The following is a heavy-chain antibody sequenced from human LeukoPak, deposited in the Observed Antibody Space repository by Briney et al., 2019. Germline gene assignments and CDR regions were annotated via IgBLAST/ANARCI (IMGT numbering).Heavy chain of an antibody. V-gene: IGHV3-30*02. CDR1: GFTFSSYG. D-gene: IGHD5-18*01. CDR3: AKGVDTAMVLYFQH. CDR2: IRYDGSNK. J-gene: IGHJ1*01. Sequence: GGSLRLSCAASGFTFSSYGMHWVRQAPGKGLEWVAFIRYDGSNKYYADSVKGRFTISRDNSKNTLYLQMNSLRVEDTAVYYCAKGVDTAMVLYFQHWGQGTLVTVSS.